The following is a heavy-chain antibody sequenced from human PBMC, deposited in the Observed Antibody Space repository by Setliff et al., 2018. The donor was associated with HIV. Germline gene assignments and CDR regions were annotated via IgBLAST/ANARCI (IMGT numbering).Heavy chain of an antibody. J-gene: IGHJ3*01. D-gene: IGHD2-15*01. V-gene: IGHV1-8*01. CDR3: ARRIGFDV. CDR2: MNPNSGNT. Sequence: GASVKVSCKASGYMFISYDINWVRQVTGQGLEWMGWMNPNSGNTGYGQKFQGRVTMTRDTSISTAYMELSNLGSEDTAVYYCARRIGFDVWGQGTMVTVSS. CDR1: GYMFISYD.